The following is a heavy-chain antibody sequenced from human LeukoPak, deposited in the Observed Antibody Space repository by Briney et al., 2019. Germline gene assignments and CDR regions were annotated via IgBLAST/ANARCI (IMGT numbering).Heavy chain of an antibody. CDR1: GGSISSGIYY. CDR2: IYTSGST. D-gene: IGHD3-22*01. Sequence: SESLSLTRTVSGGSISSGIYYWSWIRHPAGKGLEWIGRIYTSGSTNYNTSLKSRVTISVDTSKTQFSLKLSSVTAADTAVYYCARVSYYDSSGYYRYYYYMDVWGKGTTVTVSS. CDR3: ARVSYYDSSGYYRYYYYMDV. J-gene: IGHJ6*03. V-gene: IGHV4-61*02.